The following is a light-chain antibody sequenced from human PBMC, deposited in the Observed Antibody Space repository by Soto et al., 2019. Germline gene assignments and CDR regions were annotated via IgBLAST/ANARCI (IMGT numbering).Light chain of an antibody. Sequence: QSVLTQPPSASGTPGQRVTISCFGSSSNIGSNYVYWYQQLPGTAPKLLIYRNNQRPSGVPDRFSGSKSGTSASLAISGLRSEDEADYYCAAWDDSLSGYVFGTGNKVTVL. J-gene: IGLJ1*01. CDR3: AAWDDSLSGYV. V-gene: IGLV1-47*01. CDR2: RNN. CDR1: SSNIGSNY.